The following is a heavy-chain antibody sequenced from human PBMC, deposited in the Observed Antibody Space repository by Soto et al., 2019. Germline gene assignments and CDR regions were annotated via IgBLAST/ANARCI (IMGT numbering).Heavy chain of an antibody. D-gene: IGHD3-10*01. J-gene: IGHJ5*02. CDR3: ARRLWFGELLAPLGS. Sequence: QVQLVQSGAEVKKPGASVKVSCKASGYTFTSYAMHWVRQAPGQRLEWMGWINAGNGNTKYSQKFQGRVTITRDTSASTAYMELSSLRSEDTAVYYCARRLWFGELLAPLGSWGQGTLVTVSS. CDR1: GYTFTSYA. V-gene: IGHV1-3*01. CDR2: INAGNGNT.